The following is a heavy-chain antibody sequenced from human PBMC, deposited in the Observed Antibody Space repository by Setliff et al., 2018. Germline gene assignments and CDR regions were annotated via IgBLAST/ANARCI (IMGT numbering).Heavy chain of an antibody. D-gene: IGHD3-10*01. CDR3: ASAPLLRAGSGSLSSYWYFDL. CDR2: IYYSGST. V-gene: IGHV4-39*07. CDR1: GGSISSSSYY. Sequence: SETLSLTCTVSGGSISSSSYYWGWIRQPPGKGLEWIGSIYYSGSTYYNPSLKSRVTISIDTSKNQFSLKLSSVTAADTAIYYCASAPLLRAGSGSLSSYWYFDLWGRGTLVTVSS. J-gene: IGHJ2*01.